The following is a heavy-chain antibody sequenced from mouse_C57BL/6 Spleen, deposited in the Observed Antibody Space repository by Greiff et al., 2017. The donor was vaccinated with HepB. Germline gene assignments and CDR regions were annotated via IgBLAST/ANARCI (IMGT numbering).Heavy chain of an antibody. CDR1: GYAFSSYW. CDR2: IYPGDGDT. V-gene: IGHV1-80*01. Sequence: QVQLQQSGAELVKPGASVKISCKASGYAFSSYWMNWVRKRPGKGLEWLGQIYPGDGDTNYTGKFKGKATLTADKSSSTAYMQLSSLTSEDSAVYFCASYYGNYGDYWGQGTSVTVSS. J-gene: IGHJ4*01. D-gene: IGHD2-1*01. CDR3: ASYYGNYGDY.